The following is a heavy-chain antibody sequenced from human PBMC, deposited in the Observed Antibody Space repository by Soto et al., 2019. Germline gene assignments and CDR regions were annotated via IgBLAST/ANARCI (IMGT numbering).Heavy chain of an antibody. J-gene: IGHJ6*02. CDR2: INHNGST. CDR1: GGSFSNYY. CDR3: GRGRGYSNAWGSYYSGMDV. Sequence: QVQLQQWGAGLLKPSETLSLTCAIYGGSFSNYYWNWIRQPPGKGLEWMGKINHNGSTNYSPSLKSRLTISVDTSKNQFSLKLISVTVADTAVYFCGRGRGYSNAWGSYYSGMDVWGQGTTVTVSS. V-gene: IGHV4-34*01. D-gene: IGHD6-19*01.